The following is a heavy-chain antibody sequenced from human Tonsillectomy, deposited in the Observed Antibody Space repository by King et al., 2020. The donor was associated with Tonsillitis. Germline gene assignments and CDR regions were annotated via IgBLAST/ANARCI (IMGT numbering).Heavy chain of an antibody. V-gene: IGHV3-23*04. CDR2: NSGSGGST. J-gene: IGHJ6*02. D-gene: IGHD3-10*01. Sequence: EVQLVESGGGLVQPGGSLRLSCAASGFTFSSYAMSWVRQAPGKGLEWVSGNSGSGGSTYYADSVKGRFTISRDNSKNTLYLQMNSLRAEDTAVYYCSKSGLDGSGTWHYYYGMDVWGQGTTVTVSS. CDR3: SKSGLDGSGTWHYYYGMDV. CDR1: GFTFSSYA.